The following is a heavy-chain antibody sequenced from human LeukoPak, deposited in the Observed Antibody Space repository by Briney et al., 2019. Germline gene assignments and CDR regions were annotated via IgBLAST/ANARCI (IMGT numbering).Heavy chain of an antibody. CDR1: GYTFTSYG. D-gene: IGHD2-2*01. V-gene: IGHV1-18*01. Sequence: ASVNVSCKASGYTFTSYGISWVRQATGQGLECMGWISAYNGNTNYAQNLQGRLTMTTDTSTSTAYMELRSLRSDDTAVYYCARGPSTSCSDYWGQGTLVSVCS. CDR2: ISAYNGNT. J-gene: IGHJ4*02. CDR3: ARGPSTSCSDY.